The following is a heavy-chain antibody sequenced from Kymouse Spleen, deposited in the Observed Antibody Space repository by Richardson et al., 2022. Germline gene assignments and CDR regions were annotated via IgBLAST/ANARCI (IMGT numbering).Heavy chain of an antibody. J-gene: IGHJ6*02. CDR1: GFTFSSYG. D-gene: IGHD6-19*01. V-gene: IGHV3-30*18. CDR3: AKDGSGWYVDYYYGMDV. Sequence: QVQLVESGGGVVQPGRSLRLSCAASGFTFSSYGMHWVRQAPGKGLEWVAVISYDGSNKYYADSVKGRFTISRDNSKNTLYLQMNSLRAEDTAVYYCAKDGSGWYVDYYYGMDVWGQGTTVTVSS. CDR2: ISYDGSNK.